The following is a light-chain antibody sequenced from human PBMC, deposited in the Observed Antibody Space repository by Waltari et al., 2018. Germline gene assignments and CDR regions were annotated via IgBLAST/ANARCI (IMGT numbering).Light chain of an antibody. CDR1: QSLVDRADGNTY. J-gene: IGKJ4*01. V-gene: IGKV2-40*01. Sequence: VVLTQTPLSLPVTLGEPASISCTSSQSLVDRADGNTYLDWFLQKPGQSPQRLIFMVSHRASGVPDRFSGSGSGSDFTLQISRVEADDVGIYYYMQRMEFPLTFGGGTKVEIK. CDR2: MVS. CDR3: MQRMEFPLT.